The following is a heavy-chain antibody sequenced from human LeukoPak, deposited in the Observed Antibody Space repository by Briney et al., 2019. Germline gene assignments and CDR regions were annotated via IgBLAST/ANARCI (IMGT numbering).Heavy chain of an antibody. D-gene: IGHD2-2*01. V-gene: IGHV3-7*01. Sequence: GGSLRLACAASGFTFSSYWMSWVRQAPGKGLEWVANIKQDGSEKYYVDSVKGRFTISRDNAKNSLYLQMNSLRAEDTAVYYCARDLYTPSTVVVPAGVDYWGQGTLVTVSS. J-gene: IGHJ4*02. CDR3: ARDLYTPSTVVVPAGVDY. CDR1: GFTFSSYW. CDR2: IKQDGSEK.